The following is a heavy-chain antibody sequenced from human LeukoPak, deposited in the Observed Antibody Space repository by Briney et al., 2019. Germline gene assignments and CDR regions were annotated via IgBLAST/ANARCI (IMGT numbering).Heavy chain of an antibody. D-gene: IGHD6-13*01. CDR3: AKLRGVAAAGTGYFDP. Sequence: PGGSLRLSCSASGFTFSDYYMNWIRQAPGKGLEWVAVISYDGSNKYYADSVKGRFTISRDNSKNTRYLQMNSLRGEDTAVYYCAKLRGVAAAGTGYFDPWGQGTLVTVSS. V-gene: IGHV3-30*18. J-gene: IGHJ5*01. CDR2: ISYDGSNK. CDR1: GFTFSDYY.